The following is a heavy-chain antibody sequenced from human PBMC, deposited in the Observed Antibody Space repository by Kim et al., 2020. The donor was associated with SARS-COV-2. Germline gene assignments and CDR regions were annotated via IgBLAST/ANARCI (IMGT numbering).Heavy chain of an antibody. J-gene: IGHJ3*02. CDR3: AREGRMTGAFDI. V-gene: IGHV3-64*01. Sequence: YYANSVKGRLTISRDNSKNTLYLQMGSRRAEDMAVYYCAREGRMTGAFDIWGQGTMVTVSS.